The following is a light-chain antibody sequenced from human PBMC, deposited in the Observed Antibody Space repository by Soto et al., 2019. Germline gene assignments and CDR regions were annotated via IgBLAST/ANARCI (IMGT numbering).Light chain of an antibody. V-gene: IGLV2-23*02. Sequence: QSVLTQPASVSGTPGQSITISCTGTNNDVGKYDFVSWYQHYPDKAPKFIIAEVNKRPSAVSHRLSGFKSGSTASLTISGLQGGDEAHYYCCSYTSSETVVFGGGTKVTV. CDR2: EVN. CDR1: NNDVGKYDF. CDR3: CSYTSSETVV. J-gene: IGLJ3*02.